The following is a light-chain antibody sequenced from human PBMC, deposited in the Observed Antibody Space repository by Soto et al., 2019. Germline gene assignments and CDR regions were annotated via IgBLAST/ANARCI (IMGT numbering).Light chain of an antibody. CDR2: DVS. CDR1: SSDVGGYKY. V-gene: IGLV2-14*03. CDR3: SSFASNNNLI. Sequence: QSVLTQPASVSGSPGQSITISCTGTSSDVGGYKYVSWYQQHPGEAPKLMLYDVSNRPSGVSNRFSGSKSGNTASLTISGLQAEDEATYYCSSFASNNNLIFGGGTKVTVL. J-gene: IGLJ2*01.